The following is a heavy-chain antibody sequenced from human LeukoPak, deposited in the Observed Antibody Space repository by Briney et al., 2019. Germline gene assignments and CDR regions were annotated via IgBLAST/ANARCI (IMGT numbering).Heavy chain of an antibody. V-gene: IGHV4-38-2*02. CDR2: IYKTGSA. Sequence: SETLSLTCTVSGYSISIGHYWGWIRKPPGKGLEWIGSIYKTGSAFYNSSLKSRVTLSVDTSKNQFSLKLSSVTAADTAVYYCARVLDYYGSGTYSFDYWGQGTLVTVSS. D-gene: IGHD3-10*01. J-gene: IGHJ4*02. CDR3: ARVLDYYGSGTYSFDY. CDR1: GYSISIGHY.